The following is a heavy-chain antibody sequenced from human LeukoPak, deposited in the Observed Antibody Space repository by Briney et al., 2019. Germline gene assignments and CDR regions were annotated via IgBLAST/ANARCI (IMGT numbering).Heavy chain of an antibody. D-gene: IGHD3-10*01. CDR1: GFTFSSYA. CDR3: AKDGVRGVIIKTPPYYFDY. Sequence: GGSLRLSCAASGFTFSSYAMSWVRQAPGKGLEWVSAISGSGGSTYYADSVKGRFTISRDNSKNTLYLQMNSLRAEDTAVYYCAKDGVRGVIIKTPPYYFDYWGQGTLVTVSS. V-gene: IGHV3-23*01. J-gene: IGHJ4*02. CDR2: ISGSGGST.